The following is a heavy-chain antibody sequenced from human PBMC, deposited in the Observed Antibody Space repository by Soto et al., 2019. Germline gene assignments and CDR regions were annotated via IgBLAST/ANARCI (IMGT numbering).Heavy chain of an antibody. J-gene: IGHJ6*02. CDR1: GGTFSSYA. CDR3: ARDFRTGLWNHVSYYYYGMDV. V-gene: IGHV1-69*01. Sequence: QVQLVQSGAEVKKPGSSVKVSCKASGGTFSSYAISWVRQAPGQGLEWMGGLIPIFGTANYAQKFQGRVTITADESTSTAYMELSSLRSEDTTVYYCARDFRTGLWNHVSYYYYGMDVWGQGTTVTVSS. D-gene: IGHD1-1*01. CDR2: LIPIFGTA.